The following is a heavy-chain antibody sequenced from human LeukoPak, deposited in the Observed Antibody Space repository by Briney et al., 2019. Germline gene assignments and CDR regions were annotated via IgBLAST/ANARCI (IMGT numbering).Heavy chain of an antibody. CDR1: GGSISSYY. Sequence: SETLSLTCTVSGGSISSYYWSWIRQPAGKGLEWIGRIYTSGSTNYNPSLKSRVTMSVDTSKNQFSLKLSSVTAADTAVYYCAREAAVPGSSSWYPLDYWGQGTLVTVSS. J-gene: IGHJ4*02. D-gene: IGHD6-13*01. CDR3: AREAAVPGSSSWYPLDY. V-gene: IGHV4-4*07. CDR2: IYTSGST.